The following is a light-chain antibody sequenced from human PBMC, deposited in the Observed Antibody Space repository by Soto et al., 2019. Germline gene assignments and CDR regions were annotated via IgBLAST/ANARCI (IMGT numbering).Light chain of an antibody. V-gene: IGLV2-14*03. Sequence: QSVLTQPASVSGSPGQSITISCTGTSSDVGGYNFVSWYQQYPDEAPRLMIYDVSNRPSGVPNRFSGSKSGDTASLTISGLQAEDEADYYCTSFTSSHTYVFGTGTKATV. CDR1: SSDVGGYNF. CDR3: TSFTSSHTYV. J-gene: IGLJ1*01. CDR2: DVS.